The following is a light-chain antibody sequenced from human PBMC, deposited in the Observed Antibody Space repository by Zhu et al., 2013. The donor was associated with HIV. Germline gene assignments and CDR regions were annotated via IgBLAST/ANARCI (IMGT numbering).Light chain of an antibody. J-gene: IGLJ2*01. V-gene: IGLV3-21*04. CDR3: QVWDASRDHVV. Sequence: SYELTQPPSVSVVPGKTASISCGGDNIVTKSVHWYQQKPGQAPVLVIYDDNDRPSGIPERFSGSNSGHTATLTLTGAEVEDEADYYCQVWDASRDHVVFGGGTKLTVL. CDR1: NIVTKS. CDR2: DDN.